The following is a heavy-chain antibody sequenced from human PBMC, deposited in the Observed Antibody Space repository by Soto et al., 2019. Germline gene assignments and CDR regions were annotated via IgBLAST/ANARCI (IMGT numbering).Heavy chain of an antibody. D-gene: IGHD2-15*01. V-gene: IGHV1-46*01. CDR2: VNPSGGST. CDR3: AREENCSGGTCYSEYFHR. J-gene: IGHJ1*01. Sequence: ASVKVSCKASGYLFTAYSMHWVRLAPGQGLEWMGVVNPSGGSTKYAQNFQGRVTMTRDTSTTTIYMELSSLRSDDTAIYYCAREENCSGGTCYSEYFHRWGQGTLVTVS. CDR1: GYLFTAYS.